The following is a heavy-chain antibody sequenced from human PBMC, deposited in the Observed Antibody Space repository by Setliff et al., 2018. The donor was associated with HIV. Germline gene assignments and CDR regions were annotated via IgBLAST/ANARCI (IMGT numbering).Heavy chain of an antibody. J-gene: IGHJ6*02. CDR1: GFTFSNAW. V-gene: IGHV3-15*01. CDR3: AKSRTIYGEVIIQWAYMDV. Sequence: GGSLRLSCAASGFTFSNAWMSWVRQAPGKGLEWVGRIKSKTDGGTTDYVTPVKGRFTISRDNSINTIYLQMNSLRTEDTAVYYCAKSRTIYGEVIIQWAYMDVWGQGTTVTVSS. D-gene: IGHD3-3*01. CDR2: IKSKTDGGTT.